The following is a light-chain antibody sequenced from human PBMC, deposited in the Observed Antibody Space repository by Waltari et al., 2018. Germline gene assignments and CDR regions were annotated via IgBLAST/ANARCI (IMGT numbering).Light chain of an antibody. CDR1: SSDIGGYNY. V-gene: IGLV2-11*01. CDR2: DVS. Sequence: QSALTQPRSVSGSPGPSVTISCTGTSSDIGGYNYVSWYQQHPGKAPKLMIYDVSARPSGVPDRFYGSKSGNTASLTISGLQAEDEADYYCCSYAGSYAWVFGGGTKVTVL. J-gene: IGLJ3*02. CDR3: CSYAGSYAWV.